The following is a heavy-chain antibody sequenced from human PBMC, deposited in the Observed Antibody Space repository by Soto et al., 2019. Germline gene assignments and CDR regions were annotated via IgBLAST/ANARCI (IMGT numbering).Heavy chain of an antibody. CDR2: ISDDGNNK. J-gene: IGHJ5*02. Sequence: QVQLVESGGGVVQPGGSLRLSCAASGFTFSSYAMHWVRQAPGQGLEWVAVISDDGNNKYYADSVKGRFTISRDNSRDTLDVQMNSLRPEDTAVNDCVRGGAASGTHWFDPWGQGTLVTVSS. D-gene: IGHD6-13*01. CDR1: GFTFSSYA. V-gene: IGHV3-30-3*01. CDR3: VRGGAASGTHWFDP.